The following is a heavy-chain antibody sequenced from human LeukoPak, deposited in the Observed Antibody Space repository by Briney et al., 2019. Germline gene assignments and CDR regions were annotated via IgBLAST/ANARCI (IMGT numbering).Heavy chain of an antibody. CDR3: ARYCNAGACSMFKTFDV. Sequence: SQTLSLTCTVSGDSINSAIYCWGWIRQPPGKDLEWIGTICHSGNTYYNPSLKSRVTVSVDTSKSQLSLRLNSVTAADTSVYYCARYCNAGACSMFKTFDVWGQGTMVTVSS. D-gene: IGHD2-15*01. CDR2: ICHSGNT. V-gene: IGHV4-39*01. J-gene: IGHJ3*01. CDR1: GDSINSAIYC.